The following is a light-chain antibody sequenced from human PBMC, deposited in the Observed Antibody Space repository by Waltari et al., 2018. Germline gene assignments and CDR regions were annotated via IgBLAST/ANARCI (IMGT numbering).Light chain of an antibody. V-gene: IGLV3-21*02. J-gene: IGLJ2*01. CDR2: EHS. CDR3: QVWDRTADDVV. Sequence: SYVLTQPPSASVAPGQTPRLIRQGNNTGSKSVPGYKQKPGQAPVLVVYEHSDRPSGIPDRFSGSNSGSTATLTISRVEAGDEADYYCQVWDRTADDVVFGGGTKVNVL. CDR1: NTGSKS.